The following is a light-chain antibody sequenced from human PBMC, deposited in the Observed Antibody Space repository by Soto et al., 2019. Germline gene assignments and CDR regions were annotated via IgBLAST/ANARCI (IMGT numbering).Light chain of an antibody. CDR1: QGISNW. Sequence: DIQMTQSPSSVSASVGDRVSITCRASQGISNWLAWYQQKPGRAPKLLIYTGSSLQSGVPSRFSGTGSGTDFTLTISSLEPEDVETYYYQQANSFPLTFGGGTKVEIK. CDR3: QQANSFPLT. V-gene: IGKV1-12*01. CDR2: TGS. J-gene: IGKJ4*01.